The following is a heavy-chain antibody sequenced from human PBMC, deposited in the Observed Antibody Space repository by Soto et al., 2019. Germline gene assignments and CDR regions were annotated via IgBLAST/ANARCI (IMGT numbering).Heavy chain of an antibody. CDR3: AREGSTSWYSYDYHGMDV. D-gene: IGHD5-18*01. Sequence: EVQLVESGGGLVQPGGSLRLSCGASGFTFRTYWLSWVRQVPGKGLEWVANINQDGSEKNYVDTVKGRFTISRDNAKNSLYLQMSCLRAEDTAVYYCAREGSTSWYSYDYHGMDVWGQGTTVTVSS. CDR2: INQDGSEK. CDR1: GFTFRTYW. J-gene: IGHJ6*02. V-gene: IGHV3-7*05.